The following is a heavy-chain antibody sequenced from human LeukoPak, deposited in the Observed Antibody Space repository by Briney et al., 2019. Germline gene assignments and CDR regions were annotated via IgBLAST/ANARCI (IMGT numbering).Heavy chain of an antibody. CDR1: GFTFSSYG. Sequence: GGSLRLSCAASGFTFSSYGMHWVRQAPGKGLEWVAVVSYDGSNKYYADSVKGRFTISRDNSKNTLYLQMNSLRAEDTAVYYCAKDIAVAGGVFDYWGQGTLVTVSS. J-gene: IGHJ4*02. V-gene: IGHV3-30*18. D-gene: IGHD6-19*01. CDR2: VSYDGSNK. CDR3: AKDIAVAGGVFDY.